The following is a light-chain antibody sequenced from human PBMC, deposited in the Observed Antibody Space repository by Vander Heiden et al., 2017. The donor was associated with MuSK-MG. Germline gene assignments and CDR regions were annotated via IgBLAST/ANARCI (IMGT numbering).Light chain of an antibody. CDR1: QSISSY. V-gene: IGKV1-39*01. CDR2: AAS. Sequence: DIQMTQSPSSLSASVGDRVTITCRASQSISSYLNWYQQKPGKAPKLLIYAASSLQSGVTSRFSGSGAGTDFTLTISSRQPEDFATYYCQQMYSNPPSYTFGQGTKLEIK. CDR3: QQMYSNPPSYT. J-gene: IGKJ2*01.